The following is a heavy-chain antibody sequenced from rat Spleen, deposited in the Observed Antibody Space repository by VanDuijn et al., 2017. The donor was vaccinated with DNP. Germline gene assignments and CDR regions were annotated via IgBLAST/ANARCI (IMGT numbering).Heavy chain of an antibody. CDR3: ARWVRYFDY. CDR2: ISYGGNT. D-gene: IGHD1-1*01. Sequence: EVQLQESGPGLVKPSQSLSLTCSVTGYSITSNYWGWVRKFPGNKMEWMGYISYGGNTAYNPSLKRRISITRDTSKNQFFLRLNSVTTEDTATYYCARWVRYFDYWGHGVMVTVSS. J-gene: IGHJ2*01. CDR1: GYSITSNY. V-gene: IGHV3-1*01.